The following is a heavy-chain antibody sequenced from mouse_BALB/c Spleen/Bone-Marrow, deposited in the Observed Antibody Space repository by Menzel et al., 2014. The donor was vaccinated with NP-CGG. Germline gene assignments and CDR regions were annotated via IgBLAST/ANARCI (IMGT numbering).Heavy chain of an antibody. CDR2: INPYNGGT. J-gene: IGHJ4*01. V-gene: IGHV1-18*01. D-gene: IGHD1-1*01. Sequence: VHVKQSGPELVKPGASMKISCKASGYSFTGYTMNWVKRSHGKNLEWIGLINPYNGGTSYNQKFKGKATLTVDKSSSTAYMELLSLTSEDSAVYYCARWDYYGYAMDYWGQGTSVTVAS. CDR3: ARWDYYGYAMDY. CDR1: GYSFTGYT.